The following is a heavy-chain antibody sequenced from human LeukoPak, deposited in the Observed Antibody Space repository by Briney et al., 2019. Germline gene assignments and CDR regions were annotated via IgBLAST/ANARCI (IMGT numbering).Heavy chain of an antibody. CDR3: TRDPRGGTLDY. CDR2: IHSDGRST. CDR1: GFTYSSYW. V-gene: IGHV3-74*01. D-gene: IGHD3-10*01. J-gene: IGHJ4*02. Sequence: SGGSLTLLCAPSGFTYSSYWVHWVRQAPGKGLVWVSRIHSDGRSTDYADSVKGRFTISRDNAKNTLNLQMNSLRAEDTAVYYCTRDPRGGTLDYWGQGALVTVSS.